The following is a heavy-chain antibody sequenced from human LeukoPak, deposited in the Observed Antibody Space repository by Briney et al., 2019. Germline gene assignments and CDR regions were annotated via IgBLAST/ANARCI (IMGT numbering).Heavy chain of an antibody. CDR3: ARRGAGSGYFDY. D-gene: IGHD2-15*01. CDR1: GGSISSYY. Sequence: PSETLSLTCTVSGGSISSYYWSWMRQSPGKGLEWIGYIYYSGSTNYNPSLKSRVTISVDTSKNQFSLKLSSVTAADTAVYYCARRGAGSGYFDYWGQGTLVTVSS. V-gene: IGHV4-59*08. CDR2: IYYSGST. J-gene: IGHJ4*02.